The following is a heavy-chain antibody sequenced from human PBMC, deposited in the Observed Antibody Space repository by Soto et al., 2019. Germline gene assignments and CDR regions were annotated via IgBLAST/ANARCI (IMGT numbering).Heavy chain of an antibody. CDR1: GYIFSNG. CDR3: AGDLLPPAAAGRGNMDV. V-gene: IGHV1-18*01. J-gene: IGHJ6*03. Sequence: QLVQSGAEVKKPGASVKVSCKASGYIFSNGISWVRQAPGQGLEWMGWISGYNDNTHSAHKFQGRVTMTTDTSTSTAYMELRSLRSDDTAVYYCAGDLLPPAAAGRGNMDVWGKGTPVTVSS. CDR2: ISGYNDNT. D-gene: IGHD6-25*01.